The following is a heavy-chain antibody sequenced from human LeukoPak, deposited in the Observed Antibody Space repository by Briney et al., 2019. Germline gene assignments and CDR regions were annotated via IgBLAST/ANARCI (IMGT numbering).Heavy chain of an antibody. CDR1: GYTFTSYA. D-gene: IGHD3-22*01. Sequence: ASVKVSCKASGYTFTSYAMNWVRQAPGQGLEWMGWINTNTGNPTYAQGFTGRFAFSLDTSVSTAYLQISSLKAEDTAVYYCASSSSGYFGLRAFDIWGQGTMVTVSS. J-gene: IGHJ3*02. CDR3: ASSSSGYFGLRAFDI. CDR2: INTNTGNP. V-gene: IGHV7-4-1*02.